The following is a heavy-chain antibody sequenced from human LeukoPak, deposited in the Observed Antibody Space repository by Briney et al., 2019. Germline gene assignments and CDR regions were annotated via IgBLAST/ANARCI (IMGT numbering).Heavy chain of an antibody. CDR2: MNPNSGGT. D-gene: IGHD1-26*01. J-gene: IGHJ4*02. CDR1: GYTFTSYD. Sequence: ASVKVSCKASGYTFTSYDINWVRQATGQGLEWMGWMNPNSGGTNYAQKFQGRVTMTRDTSISTAYMELSRLRSDDTAVYYCAREGELLDYWGQGTLVTVSS. V-gene: IGHV1-2*02. CDR3: AREGELLDY.